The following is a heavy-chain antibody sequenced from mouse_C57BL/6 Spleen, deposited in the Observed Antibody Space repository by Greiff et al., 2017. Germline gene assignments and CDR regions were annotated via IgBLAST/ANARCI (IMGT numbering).Heavy chain of an antibody. V-gene: IGHV1-69*01. D-gene: IGHD1-1*01. Sequence: QVQLQQPGAELVMPGASVKLSCKASGYTFTSYWMHWVKQRPGQGLEWIGEIDPSDSYTNYNQKFKGKSTLTVDKSSSTAYMQLSSLTSEDSAVYYCARELGGYGSSYGWFAYWGQGTLVTVSA. CDR3: ARELGGYGSSYGWFAY. CDR1: GYTFTSYW. CDR2: IDPSDSYT. J-gene: IGHJ3*01.